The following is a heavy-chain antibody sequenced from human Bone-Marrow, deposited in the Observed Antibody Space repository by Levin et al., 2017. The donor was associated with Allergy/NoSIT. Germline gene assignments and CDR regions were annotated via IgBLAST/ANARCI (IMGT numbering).Heavy chain of an antibody. Sequence: PWGSLRLSCSVSDGSFSSSSYYWGWVRQPPGKGLEWIASLYYDGTTYYSPSLRSRLTISADTSKNQFSLKVNSVTAADTAVYYCVRSTESPIPVARPLLYWGQGILVTVSS. V-gene: IGHV4-39*07. D-gene: IGHD6-19*01. J-gene: IGHJ4*02. CDR3: VRSTESPIPVARPLLY. CDR2: LYYDGTT. CDR1: DGSFSSSSYY.